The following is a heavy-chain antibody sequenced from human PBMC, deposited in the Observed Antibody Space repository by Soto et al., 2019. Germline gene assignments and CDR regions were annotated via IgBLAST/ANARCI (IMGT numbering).Heavy chain of an antibody. J-gene: IGHJ6*02. D-gene: IGHD2-2*01. Sequence: GGSLRLSCAASGFTFSGSAMHWVRQASGKGLEWVGRIRSKANSYATAYAASVKGRFTISRDDSKNTAYLQMNSLKTEDTAVYYCTRHRPRYANIVVVPAAREDGMDVWGQGTTVTVSS. V-gene: IGHV3-73*01. CDR2: IRSKANSYAT. CDR3: TRHRPRYANIVVVPAAREDGMDV. CDR1: GFTFSGSA.